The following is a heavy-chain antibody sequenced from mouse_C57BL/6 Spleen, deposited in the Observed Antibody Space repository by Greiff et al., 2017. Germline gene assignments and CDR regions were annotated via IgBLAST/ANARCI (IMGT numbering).Heavy chain of an antibody. J-gene: IGHJ4*01. Sequence: QVKLKQPGAELVRPGSSVKLSCKASGYTFTSYWMHWVKQRPIQGLEWIGNIDPYNSETPYNQKFKDKATLTVDKSSSTAYMQLSSLTSEASAVYFCARGGSSYGYAIDYWGQGTSVTVSS. CDR1: GYTFTSYW. V-gene: IGHV1-52*01. CDR2: IDPYNSET. CDR3: ARGGSSYGYAIDY. D-gene: IGHD1-1*01.